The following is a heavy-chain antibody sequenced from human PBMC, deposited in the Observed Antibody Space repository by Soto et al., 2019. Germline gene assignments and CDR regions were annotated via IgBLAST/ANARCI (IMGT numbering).Heavy chain of an antibody. J-gene: IGHJ4*02. Sequence: GGSLRLSCAASGLIFSNYKMHWVRQAPGKGLVWVSRINTDGSITDYADSVKGRFTVSRDNAKNTMYLQMNSLTADDTAVYYCARDTNGLHYWGQGALVTVSS. CDR3: ARDTNGLHY. D-gene: IGHD2-8*01. V-gene: IGHV3-74*01. CDR2: INTDGSIT. CDR1: GLIFSNYK.